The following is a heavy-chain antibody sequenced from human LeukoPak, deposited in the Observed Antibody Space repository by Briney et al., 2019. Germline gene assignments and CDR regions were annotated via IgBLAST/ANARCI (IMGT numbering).Heavy chain of an antibody. V-gene: IGHV4-59*08. CDR3: ARRGVYGDYKFVCAFDI. CDR1: GGSIINYY. D-gene: IGHD4-17*01. CDR2: IYYSGTT. J-gene: IGHJ3*02. Sequence: SETLSLTCPVSGGSIINYYWSWIRQPPGKGLEWIGYIYYSGTTNYNPSLKSRVTISVDTSKNQFSLKLGPVTPADPAVNCCARRGVYGDYKFVCAFDIWGQGPMVTVFS.